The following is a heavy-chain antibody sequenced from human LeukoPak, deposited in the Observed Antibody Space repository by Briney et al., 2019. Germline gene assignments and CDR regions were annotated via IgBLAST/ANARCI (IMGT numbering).Heavy chain of an antibody. D-gene: IGHD3-22*01. J-gene: IGHJ4*02. CDR3: ARDYYDSSGYYTY. CDR1: GGSFSGYY. CDR2: INHSGST. Sequence: KPSETLSLTCAVYGGSFSGYYWSWIRQPPGKGLEWIGEINHSGSTNYNPSLKSRVTISVDTSKNQFSLKLSSVTAADTAVYYCARDYYDSSGYYTYWGQGTLVTVSS. V-gene: IGHV4-34*01.